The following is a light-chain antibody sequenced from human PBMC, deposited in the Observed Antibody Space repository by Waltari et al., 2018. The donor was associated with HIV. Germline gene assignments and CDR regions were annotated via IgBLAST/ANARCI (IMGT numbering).Light chain of an antibody. CDR2: DAS. CDR3: QQRSNWPPAPT. Sequence: EIVFTQSPATLSLSPGDRATLSCWASGDVSTYLAWYQRRTRQYPSLLIYDASVRATGVPARFSGSGSGTDFTLTISSLDPEDFAVYYCQQRSNWPPAPTFGGGTKVEIK. J-gene: IGKJ4*01. V-gene: IGKV3-11*01. CDR1: GDVSTY.